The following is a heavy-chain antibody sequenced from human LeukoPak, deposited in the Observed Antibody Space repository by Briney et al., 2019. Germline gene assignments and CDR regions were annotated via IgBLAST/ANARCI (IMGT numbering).Heavy chain of an antibody. CDR2: ISAYNGNT. D-gene: IGHD3-22*01. CDR3: ARVDSSGYYFEDGYFDY. CDR1: GYTFTSYG. Sequence: ASVKVSCKASGYTFTSYGISWVRQAPGQGLEWMGWISAYNGNTNYAQKLQGRVTMTTDTSTSTAYMELRSLRSDDTAVYYCARVDSSGYYFEDGYFDYWGQGTLVTVSS. V-gene: IGHV1-18*01. J-gene: IGHJ4*02.